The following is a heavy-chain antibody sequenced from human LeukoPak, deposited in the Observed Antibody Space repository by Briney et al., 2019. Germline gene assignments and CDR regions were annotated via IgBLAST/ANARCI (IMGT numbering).Heavy chain of an antibody. CDR2: IYTSGST. V-gene: IGHV4-61*02. D-gene: IGHD2-21*01. Sequence: SETLSLTCTVSGGSINIFGYSWTWIRQPAGKGLEWIGRIYTSGSTNYNPSLKSRVTISVDTSKNQFSLKLSSVTAADTAVYYCARDLFLWYFDLWGRGTLVTVSS. CDR3: ARDLFLWYFDL. J-gene: IGHJ2*01. CDR1: GGSINIFGYS.